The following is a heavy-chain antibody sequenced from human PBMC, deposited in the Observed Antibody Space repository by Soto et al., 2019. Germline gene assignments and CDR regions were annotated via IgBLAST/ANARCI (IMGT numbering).Heavy chain of an antibody. J-gene: IGHJ5*02. CDR1: VCRFTNSF. CDR3: AMHYYDSSGNGEHGDQHDYPTRRSLDP. D-gene: IGHD3-22*01. Sequence: AGMPSCEACVCRFTNSFMHWLRQSPGQGHEWMGIITPSGGRTRYAQKFQGRVTMTRDTSTSTVYMELSSLRSEDTGVYYCAMHYYDSSGNGEHGDQHDYPTRRSLDP. CDR2: ITPSGGRT. V-gene: IGHV1-46*01.